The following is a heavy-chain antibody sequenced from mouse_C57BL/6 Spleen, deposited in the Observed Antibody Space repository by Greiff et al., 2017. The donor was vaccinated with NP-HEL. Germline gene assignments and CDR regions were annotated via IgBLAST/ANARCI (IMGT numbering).Heavy chain of an antibody. CDR3: ARSLPGDYFDY. D-gene: IGHD6-1*01. V-gene: IGHV1-76*01. CDR1: GYTFTDYY. CDR2: IYPGSGNT. J-gene: IGHJ2*01. Sequence: QVQLKESGAELVRPGASVKLSCKASGYTFTDYYINWVKQRPGQGLEWIARIYPGSGNTYYNEKFKGKATLTAEKSSSTAYMQLSSLTSEDSAVYFCARSLPGDYFDYWGQGTTLTVSS.